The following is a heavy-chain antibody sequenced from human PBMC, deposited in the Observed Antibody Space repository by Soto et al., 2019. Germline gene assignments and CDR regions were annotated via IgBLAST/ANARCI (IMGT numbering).Heavy chain of an antibody. CDR1: GFTFSIYW. J-gene: IGHJ6*02. CDR2: INSDGSST. CDR3: TSTRFLEPYYYGIDV. Sequence: PGGSLRLSCAASGFTFSIYWMYWVRQAPGKGLVWVSRINSDGSSTTYADSVKGRFTISRDNAKNTLYLQMNSLRAEDTAVYYCTSTRFLEPYYYGIDVWGQGTTVTVSS. V-gene: IGHV3-74*01. D-gene: IGHD3-3*01.